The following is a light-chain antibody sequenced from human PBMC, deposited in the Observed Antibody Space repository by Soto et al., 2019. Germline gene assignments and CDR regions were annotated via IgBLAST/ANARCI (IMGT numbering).Light chain of an antibody. CDR3: QQYTSYSRA. CDR1: QSISHF. CDR2: DAS. J-gene: IGKJ1*01. Sequence: DIQMTQSPSTLSASVGDRVTITCRASQSISHFLGCYQQGPGKVPKLLIYDASNLGSGVPSRFSGSGSGTDFTHTISGLQPDDFTTYYCQQYTSYSRAFGQGTKVDIK. V-gene: IGKV1-5*01.